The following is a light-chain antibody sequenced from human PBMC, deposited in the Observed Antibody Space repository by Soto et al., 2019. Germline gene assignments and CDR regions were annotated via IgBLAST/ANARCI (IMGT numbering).Light chain of an antibody. CDR2: GAS. Sequence: EIVMTQSPATLSVSPGERATLSCRASQSVSSNLAWYQQKPGQAPRLLIYGASTRATGIPARFSGSGSGTELTLTISSLQSEALSVYHCQQYNSWPPLSFGGGTKVETK. CDR1: QSVSSN. J-gene: IGKJ4*01. CDR3: QQYNSWPPLS. V-gene: IGKV3-15*01.